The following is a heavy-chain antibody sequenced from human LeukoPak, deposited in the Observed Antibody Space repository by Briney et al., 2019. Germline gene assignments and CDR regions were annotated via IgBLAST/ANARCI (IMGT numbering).Heavy chain of an antibody. J-gene: IGHJ4*02. CDR1: GFTFNSYG. D-gene: IGHD6-13*01. V-gene: IGHV3-33*01. Sequence: QPGGSLRLSCAASGFTFNSYGMHWVRQAPGKGLEWVAFIWYDGSNKYYADSVKGRFTISRDNAKNSLYLQMNSLRAEDTAVYYCARTANFAAGYYIDYWGQGTLVTVSS. CDR3: ARTANFAAGYYIDY. CDR2: IWYDGSNK.